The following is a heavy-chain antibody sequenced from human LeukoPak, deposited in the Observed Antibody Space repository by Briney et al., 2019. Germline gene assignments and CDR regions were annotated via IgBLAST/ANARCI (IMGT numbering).Heavy chain of an antibody. CDR3: AKDLAGSGSYSFDY. CDR1: GSIFSNYG. D-gene: IGHD1-26*01. V-gene: IGHV3-23*01. Sequence: QPGGSLRLSCPAAGSIFSNYGMNCVRQAPRRGLEWVSAISGSGGSTYYADSVKGRFTISRDNSKNTLYLQMNSLRAEDTAVYYCAKDLAGSGSYSFDYWGQGTLVTVSS. CDR2: ISGSGGST. J-gene: IGHJ4*02.